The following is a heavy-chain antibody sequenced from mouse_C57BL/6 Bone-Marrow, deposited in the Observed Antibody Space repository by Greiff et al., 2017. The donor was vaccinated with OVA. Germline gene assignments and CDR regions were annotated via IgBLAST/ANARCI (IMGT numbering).Heavy chain of an antibody. Sequence: QVQLQQSGPELVKPGASVKISCKASGYSFTSYYIHWVKQRPGQGLEWIGWIYPGSGNTKYNEKFKGKATLTADTSSSTAYMQLSSLTSEDSAVYYCARLWWAWFAYWGKGTLVTVSA. J-gene: IGHJ3*01. D-gene: IGHD1-1*02. CDR1: GYSFTSYY. CDR2: IYPGSGNT. V-gene: IGHV1-66*01. CDR3: ARLWWAWFAY.